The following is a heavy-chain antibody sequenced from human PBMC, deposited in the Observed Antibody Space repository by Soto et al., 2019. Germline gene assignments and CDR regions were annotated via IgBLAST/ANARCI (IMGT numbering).Heavy chain of an antibody. J-gene: IGHJ4*02. D-gene: IGHD3-10*01. CDR2: IWYDGSNK. V-gene: IGHV3-33*01. CDR1: GFTFSSYG. CDR3: ARTLWFGEPTIKTPDY. Sequence: QVQLVESGGGVVQPGRSLRLSCAASGFTFSSYGMHWVRQAPGKGLEWVAVIWYDGSNKYYADSVKGRFTISRDNSKNTLYLQRNSLRAEDTAVYYCARTLWFGEPTIKTPDYWGQGTLVTVSS.